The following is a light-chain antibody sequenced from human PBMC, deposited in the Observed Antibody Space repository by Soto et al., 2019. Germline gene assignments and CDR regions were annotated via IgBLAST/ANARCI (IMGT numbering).Light chain of an antibody. CDR3: QHYNTYSQT. Sequence: MTQSPATLSVSPGERATLSCRASQSVSSRLAWYQQKPGQAPKLLIYQASSIDSGVPSRFSGSGSGAEFTLTISSLQPDDFATYYCQHYNTYSQTFGQGTKVDIK. J-gene: IGKJ2*01. V-gene: IGKV1-5*03. CDR1: QSVSSR. CDR2: QAS.